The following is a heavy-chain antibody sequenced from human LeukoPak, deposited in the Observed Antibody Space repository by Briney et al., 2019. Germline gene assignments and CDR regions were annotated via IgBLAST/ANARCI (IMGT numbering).Heavy chain of an antibody. CDR3: ARDSPKWCMVD. J-gene: IGHJ4*02. CDR2: ISSSSSYI. Sequence: GGSLRLSCAASRFTFSSYSMNWVRQAPGKGLEWVSSISSSSSYIYYADSVKGRFTISRDNAKNSLYLQMNSLRAEDTAVYYCARDSPKWCMVDWGQGTLVTVSS. V-gene: IGHV3-21*01. D-gene: IGHD2-8*01. CDR1: RFTFSSYS.